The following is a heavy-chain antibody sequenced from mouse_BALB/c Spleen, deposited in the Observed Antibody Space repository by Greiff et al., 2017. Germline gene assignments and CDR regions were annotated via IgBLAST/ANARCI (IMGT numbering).Heavy chain of an antibody. V-gene: IGHV2-9-2*01. Sequence: VQVEESGPGLVAPSQSLSITCTVSGFSLTSYDISWIRQPPGKGLEWLGVIWTGGGTNYNSAFMSRLSISKDNSKSQVFLKMNSMQTDDTAIYYCVRDDYGGFAYWGQGTLVTVSA. CDR3: VRDDYGGFAY. CDR1: GFSLTSYD. D-gene: IGHD2-4*01. CDR2: IWTGGGT. J-gene: IGHJ3*01.